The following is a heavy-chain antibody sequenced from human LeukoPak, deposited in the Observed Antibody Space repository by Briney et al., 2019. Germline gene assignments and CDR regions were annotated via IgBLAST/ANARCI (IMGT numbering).Heavy chain of an antibody. Sequence: PSETLSLTCTVSGGSISSYYWSWIRQPPGKGLEWIGYIYYSGSTNYNPSLKSRVTISVDTSKNQFSLKLSSVTAADTAVYYCARTPYSSGWYLHPNFDYWGQGTLVTVSS. CDR2: IYYSGST. V-gene: IGHV4-59*08. D-gene: IGHD6-19*01. CDR3: ARTPYSSGWYLHPNFDY. J-gene: IGHJ4*02. CDR1: GGSISSYY.